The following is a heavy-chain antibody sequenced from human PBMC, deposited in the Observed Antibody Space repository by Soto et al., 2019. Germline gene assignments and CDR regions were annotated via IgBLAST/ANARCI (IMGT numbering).Heavy chain of an antibody. Sequence: QVQLVQSGAEVKKPGSSVKVSCKASGGTFSSYAISWVRQAPGQGLEWMGGIIPIFGTANYAQKFQGRVTITADESTSTAYIELSSLRSEDTAVYYCARERGKGDTAMVFYPKWFDPWGQGTLVTVSS. D-gene: IGHD5-18*01. V-gene: IGHV1-69*01. J-gene: IGHJ5*02. CDR3: ARERGKGDTAMVFYPKWFDP. CDR2: IIPIFGTA. CDR1: GGTFSSYA.